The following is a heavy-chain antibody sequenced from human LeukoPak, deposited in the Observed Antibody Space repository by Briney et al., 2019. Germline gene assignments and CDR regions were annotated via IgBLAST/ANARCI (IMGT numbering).Heavy chain of an antibody. D-gene: IGHD3-22*01. CDR2: ITGDDDTA. J-gene: IGHJ5*02. CDR3: AKGPKLHSVYHPGS. Sequence: GGSLRLSCAASGFTFTSVAMSWVRQAPGKGLEWVSIITGDDDTAYYADSVQGRFTISRDYSRNTLHLQMNSLRPDDTAIYYCAKGPKLHSVYHPGSWGQGTLVTVSS. CDR1: GFTFTSVA. V-gene: IGHV3-23*01.